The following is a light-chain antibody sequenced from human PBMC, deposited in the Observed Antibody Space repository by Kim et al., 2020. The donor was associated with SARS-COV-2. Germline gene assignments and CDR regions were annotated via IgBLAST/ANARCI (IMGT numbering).Light chain of an antibody. CDR1: SSDVGIYNL. CDR3: CSYAGSSTYV. Sequence: GQSITISCAGTSSDVGIYNLVAWYQQHPGKAPKHMIYEVTKRPSGVADRFSGSKSGNTASLTISGLQAEDEADYYCCSYAGSSTYVFGTGTKVTVL. J-gene: IGLJ1*01. V-gene: IGLV2-23*02. CDR2: EVT.